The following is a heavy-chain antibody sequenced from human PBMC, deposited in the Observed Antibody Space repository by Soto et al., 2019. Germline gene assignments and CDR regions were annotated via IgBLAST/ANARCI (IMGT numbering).Heavy chain of an antibody. D-gene: IGHD3-22*01. CDR1: GGSISSSSYY. V-gene: IGHV4-39*01. CDR2: IYYSGST. Sequence: QLQLQGSGPGLVKPSETLSLTCTVSGGSISSSSYYWGWIRQPPGKGLEWIGSIYYSGSTYYNPSLKSRVTIAVDTSKNQFSLKLSSVTAADTAVYYCASSGAYYDSSGYYRRDAFDIWGQGTMVTVSS. CDR3: ASSGAYYDSSGYYRRDAFDI. J-gene: IGHJ3*02.